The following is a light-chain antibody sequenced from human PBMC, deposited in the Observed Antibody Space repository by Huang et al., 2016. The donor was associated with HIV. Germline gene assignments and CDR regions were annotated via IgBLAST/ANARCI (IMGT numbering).Light chain of an antibody. V-gene: IGKV1-8*01. CDR3: QQYHIYPWT. Sequence: AIRITQSPSSLSASTGDRVTITCLASQDVSNYLAWYQQKPGRAPKLIIYSTSTLQSGVPSRFSGNGSATDFSLTITCLQSDDFATYYCQQYHIYPWTFGQGTKVEI. CDR2: STS. J-gene: IGKJ1*01. CDR1: QDVSNY.